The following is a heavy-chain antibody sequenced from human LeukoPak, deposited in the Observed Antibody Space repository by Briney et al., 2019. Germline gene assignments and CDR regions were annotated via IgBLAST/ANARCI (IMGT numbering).Heavy chain of an antibody. D-gene: IGHD6-13*01. Sequence: SETLSLTCTVSGGSISSGRFYWSWIRQPAGKGLEWIGRIFTSGSTNYNPSLKSRVTMSVDTSNNQFSLKLRSVTAADTAVYYCAREAAAVYFDYWGQGTLVSVSS. CDR3: AREAAAVYFDY. J-gene: IGHJ4*02. CDR2: IFTSGST. V-gene: IGHV4-61*02. CDR1: GGSISSGRFY.